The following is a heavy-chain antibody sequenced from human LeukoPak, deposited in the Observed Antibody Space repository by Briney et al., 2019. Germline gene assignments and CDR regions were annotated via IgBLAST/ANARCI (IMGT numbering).Heavy chain of an antibody. J-gene: IGHJ4*02. V-gene: IGHV1-46*01. Sequence: ASVKVSCKASGYTFTNYYMHWVRQAPGQGLEWMGIINPRSGGTSYAQMFQGRVTMTRDTSTNTVYMGLSSLKSEDTAVYFCARGAEGTAVGTNWGQGTLVTVSS. CDR2: INPRSGGT. D-gene: IGHD6-13*01. CDR1: GYTFTNYY. CDR3: ARGAEGTAVGTN.